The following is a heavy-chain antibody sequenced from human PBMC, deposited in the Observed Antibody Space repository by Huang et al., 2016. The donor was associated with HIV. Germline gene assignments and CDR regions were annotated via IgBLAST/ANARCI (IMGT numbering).Heavy chain of an antibody. V-gene: IGHV3-30*04. CDR3: TREFTTSVQFFDL. CDR2: NSDNGGKK. D-gene: IGHD4-4*01. CDR1: GFTLRTYT. J-gene: IGHJ4*02. Sequence: QVKLVESGGGVVQPGISLRLSCAASGFTLRTYTLHWVRQAPVSGLEGVAGNSDNGGKKFYADSVKGRVTISRDNSKNTVYREVSSPRPEDSAVYYCTREFTTSVQFFDLWGQGTLVTVSS.